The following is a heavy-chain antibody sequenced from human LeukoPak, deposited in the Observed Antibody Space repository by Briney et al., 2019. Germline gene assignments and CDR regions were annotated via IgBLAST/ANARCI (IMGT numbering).Heavy chain of an antibody. CDR1: GGSIRSSSYY. D-gene: IGHD6-19*01. CDR2: IYYSGST. J-gene: IGHJ4*02. V-gene: IGHV4-39*01. CDR3: ARQVVAVAGTGYFDY. Sequence: SESLSLTCTVSGGSIRSSSYYWGWIRHPPGEGLGWIGCIYYSGSTYYKASLKSRGTISVDTSKNQLSLKVNSVTAADTAVYFCARQVVAVAGTGYFDYWGQGTLVTVSS.